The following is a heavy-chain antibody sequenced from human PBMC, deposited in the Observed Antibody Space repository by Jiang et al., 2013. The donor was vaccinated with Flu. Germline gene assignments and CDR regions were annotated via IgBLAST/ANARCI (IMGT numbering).Heavy chain of an antibody. D-gene: IGHD6-19*01. V-gene: IGHV3-30*01. Sequence: SRDNSKNTLYLQMNSLRAEDTAVYYCASFSQRLGYFDYWGQGTLVTVSS. J-gene: IGHJ4*02. CDR3: ASFSQRLGYFDY.